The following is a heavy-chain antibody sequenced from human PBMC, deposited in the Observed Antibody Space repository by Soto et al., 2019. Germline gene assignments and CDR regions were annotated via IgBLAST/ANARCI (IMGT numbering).Heavy chain of an antibody. Sequence: QVQLQESGPGLVKPSETLSLTCTVSGGSISSYYWSWIRQPPGKGLEWIGYIYYSGSTNYNPSLKSRVTISVDTSKNQFSLKLSSVTAAHTAVYYCARGGLGLPNWYFDLWGRGTLVTVSS. D-gene: IGHD3-9*01. CDR2: IYYSGST. CDR1: GGSISSYY. J-gene: IGHJ2*01. V-gene: IGHV4-59*01. CDR3: ARGGLGLPNWYFDL.